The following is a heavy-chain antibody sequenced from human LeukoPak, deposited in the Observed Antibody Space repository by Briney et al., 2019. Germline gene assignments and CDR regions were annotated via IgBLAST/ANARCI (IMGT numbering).Heavy chain of an antibody. D-gene: IGHD3-10*01. J-gene: IGHJ4*02. CDR2: ISSNGGST. CDR1: GFTFSSYA. Sequence: SGGSLRLSCSASGFTFSSYAMHWVRQAPGKGLEYVSAISSNGGSTYYADSVKGRFTISRDNSKNTLYLQMSSLRDEDTAVYYCVKGGYGSGSYYQYFDYWGQGTLVTVSS. V-gene: IGHV3-64D*06. CDR3: VKGGYGSGSYYQYFDY.